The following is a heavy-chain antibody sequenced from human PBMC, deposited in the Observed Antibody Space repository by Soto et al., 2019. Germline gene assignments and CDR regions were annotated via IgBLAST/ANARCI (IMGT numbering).Heavy chain of an antibody. D-gene: IGHD2-15*01. J-gene: IGHJ6*02. Sequence: QVQLVESGGGVVQPGRSLRLSCAASGFTFSSYGMHWVRQAPGKGLEWVAVISYDGSNKYYADSVKGRFTISRDNSKNTLYLQMNSLRAEDTAVYYCAKDRGGYCSGGSCQLSLYYYYGMDVWGQGTTVTVSS. V-gene: IGHV3-30*18. CDR3: AKDRGGYCSGGSCQLSLYYYYGMDV. CDR1: GFTFSSYG. CDR2: ISYDGSNK.